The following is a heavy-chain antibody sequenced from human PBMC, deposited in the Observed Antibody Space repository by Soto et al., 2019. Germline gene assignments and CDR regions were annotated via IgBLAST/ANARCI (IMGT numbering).Heavy chain of an antibody. CDR2: IYHSGTA. CDR1: GGSVSSTNW. J-gene: IGHJ4*02. V-gene: IGHV4-4*02. Sequence: QVQLLQSGPGLVXXSGTLSLTCAVSGGSVSSTNWWTWVRQSPGKGLEWIGEIYHSGTATYNPSLRGRVTISVDKPNNQFSLKMRYMTAADTAXYYCXXXPXXXXXXXLPIPTWGQGTLVAVSS. CDR3: XXXPXXXXXXXLPIPT.